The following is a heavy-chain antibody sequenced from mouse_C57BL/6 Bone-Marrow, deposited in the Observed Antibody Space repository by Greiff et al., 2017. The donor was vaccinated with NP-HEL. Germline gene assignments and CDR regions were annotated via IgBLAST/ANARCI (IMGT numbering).Heavy chain of an antibody. CDR2: ISNLAYSI. J-gene: IGHJ2*01. D-gene: IGHD1-1*01. Sequence: DVKLVESGGGLVQPGGSLTLSCAASGFTFSDYGMAWVRQAPRKGPEWVAFISNLAYSIYYADTVTGRFTISRENAKNTLYLEMSSLRSEDTAMYYCARQDYYYGTYFDYWGQGTTLTVSS. V-gene: IGHV5-15*01. CDR1: GFTFSDYG. CDR3: ARQDYYYGTYFDY.